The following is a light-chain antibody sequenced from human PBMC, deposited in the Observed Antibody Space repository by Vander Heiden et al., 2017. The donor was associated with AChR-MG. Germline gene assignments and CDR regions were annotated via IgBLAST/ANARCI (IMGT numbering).Light chain of an antibody. V-gene: IGKV3-15*01. CDR2: GAS. CDR3: QQDKTWPPYT. J-gene: IGKJ2*01. Sequence: EIVMTQSPATLSVSPGERATLSCRASQSVSSNLAWYQQKPGQAPRLLIYGASTRATGIPARFSGSGSGTEFTLTISSLQSEDFAVYYCQQDKTWPPYTFGQGTKLEIK. CDR1: QSVSSN.